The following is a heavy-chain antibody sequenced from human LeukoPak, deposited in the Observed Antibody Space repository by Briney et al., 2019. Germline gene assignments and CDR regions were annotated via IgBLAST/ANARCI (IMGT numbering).Heavy chain of an antibody. D-gene: IGHD2-15*01. V-gene: IGHV4-30-4*01. CDR3: ARDTEDSPLDY. CDR1: GGSISSSSYY. J-gene: IGHJ4*02. Sequence: SETLSLTSTVSGGSISSSSYYWSWIRQPPGKGLEWIGYIYYSGSTYYNPSLKSRVTISVDTSKNQFSLKLSSVTAADTAVYYCARDTEDSPLDYWGQGTLVTVSS. CDR2: IYYSGST.